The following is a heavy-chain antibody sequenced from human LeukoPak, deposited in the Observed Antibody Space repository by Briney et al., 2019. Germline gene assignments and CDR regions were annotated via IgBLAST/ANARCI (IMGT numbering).Heavy chain of an antibody. Sequence: GGSLRLSCEGSGFKFIDYAMSWVRRAPGKGLEWVSAITGDGGTTYYVDAVKGRFTISRDNSENTVYLQMNSLRAEDTALYYCAKDAARSGWSIDYRGQGTLVTVSS. V-gene: IGHV3-23*01. J-gene: IGHJ4*02. CDR2: ITGDGGTT. D-gene: IGHD6-13*01. CDR1: GFKFIDYA. CDR3: AKDAARSGWSIDY.